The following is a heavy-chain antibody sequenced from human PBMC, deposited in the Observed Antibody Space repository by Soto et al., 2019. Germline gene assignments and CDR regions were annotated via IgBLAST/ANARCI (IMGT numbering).Heavy chain of an antibody. CDR1: GDSVSSNSAA. Sequence: PSQTLSLTCAISGDSVSSNSAAWNWIRQSPSRGLEWLGRTYYRSKWYNDYAVSVKSRITINPDTSKNQFSLQLNSVTPEDTAVYYCAREGDIVVVPAANAFYYYMDVWGKGTTVTVSS. CDR3: AREGDIVVVPAANAFYYYMDV. V-gene: IGHV6-1*01. D-gene: IGHD2-2*01. J-gene: IGHJ6*03. CDR2: TYYRSKWYN.